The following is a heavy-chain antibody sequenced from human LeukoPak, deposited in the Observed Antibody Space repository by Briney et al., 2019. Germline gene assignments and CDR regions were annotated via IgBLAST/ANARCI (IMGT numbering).Heavy chain of an antibody. CDR3: ATFLYSGYVQPFDY. Sequence: ASVKVSCKVSGYTLTELSMHWVRQAPGKGLEWMGGFDPEDGETIYAQKFQGRVTMTEDTSTDTAYMELSSLRSEDTAVYYCATFLYSGYVQPFDYWGRGTLVTVSS. V-gene: IGHV1-24*01. CDR2: FDPEDGET. J-gene: IGHJ4*01. CDR1: GYTLTELS. D-gene: IGHD5-12*01.